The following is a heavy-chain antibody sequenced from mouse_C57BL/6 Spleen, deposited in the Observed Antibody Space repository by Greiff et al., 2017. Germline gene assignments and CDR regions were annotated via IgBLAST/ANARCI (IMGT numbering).Heavy chain of an antibody. D-gene: IGHD1-1*01. V-gene: IGHV1-61*01. Sequence: VQLQQSGAELVRPGSSVKLSCKASGYTFTSYWMDWVKQRPGQGLEWIGNIYPSNSDTNYNQKFKDKATLTVDKSSSTPYMLLSSLTSEDSAVYYCARTHDGSSQDYFDYWGQGTTLTVSS. CDR1: GYTFTSYW. CDR2: IYPSNSDT. CDR3: ARTHDGSSQDYFDY. J-gene: IGHJ2*01.